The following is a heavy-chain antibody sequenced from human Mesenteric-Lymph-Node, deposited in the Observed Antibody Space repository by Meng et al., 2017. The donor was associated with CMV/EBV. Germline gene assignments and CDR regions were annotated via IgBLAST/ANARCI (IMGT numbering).Heavy chain of an antibody. CDR1: GFTFSHFA. D-gene: IGHD1-1*01. V-gene: IGHV3-30-3*01. Sequence: GGSLRLSCAASGFTFSHFAMHWVRQAPGKGLEWVAIISNDGSDEYYADSVKGRFSISRDNSKNTLYLQLNSLRTEDTAVYYCARGRGGLEGYFDFWGQGNLVTVSS. J-gene: IGHJ4*02. CDR3: ARGRGGLEGYFDF. CDR2: ISNDGSDE.